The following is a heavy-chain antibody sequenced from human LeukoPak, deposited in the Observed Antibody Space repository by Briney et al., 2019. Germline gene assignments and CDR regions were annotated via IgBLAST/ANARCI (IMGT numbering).Heavy chain of an antibody. V-gene: IGHV4-59*13. CDR3: ARSGRGLATRFDP. J-gene: IGHJ5*02. CDR2: IYYTGST. Sequence: SETLSLTCTVSGGSISNYYWSWIRQPPGKGLDWIGYIYYTGSTNYNPSLKSRVTLSVDTSKNQFSLKLSSVTAADTAVYYCARSGRGLATRFDPWGQGILVTVSS. D-gene: IGHD1-26*01. CDR1: GGSISNYY.